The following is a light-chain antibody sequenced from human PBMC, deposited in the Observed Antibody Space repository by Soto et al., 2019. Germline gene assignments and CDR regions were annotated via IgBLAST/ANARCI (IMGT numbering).Light chain of an antibody. V-gene: IGKV1-5*01. CDR2: AAS. J-gene: IGKJ4*01. CDR3: QQHNTYPLT. Sequence: DIQMTQSPSTLSASVGDRVTITCRASQSISSWLAWYQQKPGKAPKLLIYAASSLESGVPSRFSGSASGTEFTLTISSLQPDDFATYYCQQHNTYPLTFGGGPKVDIK. CDR1: QSISSW.